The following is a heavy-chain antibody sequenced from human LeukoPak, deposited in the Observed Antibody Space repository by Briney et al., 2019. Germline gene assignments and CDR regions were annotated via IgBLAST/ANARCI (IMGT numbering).Heavy chain of an antibody. Sequence: GGSLRLSCAASGFTFSNYAMNWVRQAPGQGLEWVSGISGSGSATYYADSVKGRFTISRDNSKSTLFLQMNSLRDEDTAVYFCAKKLVYYDSGSYYDFWGQGTLVTVSS. CDR1: GFTFSNYA. CDR3: AKKLVYYDSGSYYDF. V-gene: IGHV3-23*01. D-gene: IGHD3-10*01. J-gene: IGHJ4*02. CDR2: ISGSGSAT.